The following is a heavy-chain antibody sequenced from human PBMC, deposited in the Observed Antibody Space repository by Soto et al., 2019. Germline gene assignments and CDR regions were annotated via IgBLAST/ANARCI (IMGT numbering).Heavy chain of an antibody. CDR2: ITWNSGSV. J-gene: IGHJ3*01. V-gene: IGHV3-9*01. CDR1: GFTFDDYG. D-gene: IGHD5-12*01. Sequence: EVQLVESAGALVEPGRSLRLSCVASGFTFDDYGLHWVRQTPEKGLEWVSSITWNSGSVFYADSVKGRFTISRDNAKNSIYLQMNGLRVEDTAIYYCAKDLRGQDNNAVNFWGQGPMVTAS. CDR3: AKDLRGQDNNAVNF.